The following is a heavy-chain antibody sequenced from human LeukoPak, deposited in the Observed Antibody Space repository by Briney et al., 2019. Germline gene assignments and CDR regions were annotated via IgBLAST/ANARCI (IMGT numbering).Heavy chain of an antibody. D-gene: IGHD3-3*01. J-gene: IGHJ4*02. CDR1: GGSISSSSYY. CDR3: ASLARGFWSGHSENSIDY. V-gene: IGHV4-39*01. Sequence: SETLSLTCTVSGGSISSSSYYWGWIRQPPGKGLEWIGSIYYSGSTYYNPSLKSRVTISVDTSKNQFSLKLSSVTAADTAVYYCASLARGFWSGHSENSIDYWGQGTLVTVSS. CDR2: IYYSGST.